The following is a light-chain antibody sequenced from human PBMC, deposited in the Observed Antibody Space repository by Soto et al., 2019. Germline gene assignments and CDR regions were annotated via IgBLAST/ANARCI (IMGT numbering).Light chain of an antibody. V-gene: IGKV1-5*03. CDR2: KAS. J-gene: IGKJ2*01. CDR1: QSISSW. Sequence: DIQMTQSPYTLSASVGDRVTITCRASQSISSWLAWYQQKPGKAPKLLIYKASSLESGVPSRFSGSGSGTEFTLTISSLQPDDFATYYCQQYNSLHTFGQGTKLEIK. CDR3: QQYNSLHT.